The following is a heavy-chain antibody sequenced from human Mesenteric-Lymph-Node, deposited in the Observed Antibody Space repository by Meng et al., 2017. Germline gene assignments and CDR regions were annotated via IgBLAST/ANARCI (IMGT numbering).Heavy chain of an antibody. V-gene: IGHV4-4*07. Sequence: SETLSLTCTVSGGSISSYYWSWIRQSAGKGLDWIGRFYTTSGSTNYNPSFQSRVTMSVDTSKNQFSLKLTSVTAADTAVYYCARSSVPSHYFFDYWGPGTLVTVSS. CDR2: FYTTSGST. CDR3: ARSSVPSHYFFDY. CDR1: GGSISSYY. D-gene: IGHD6-19*01. J-gene: IGHJ4*02.